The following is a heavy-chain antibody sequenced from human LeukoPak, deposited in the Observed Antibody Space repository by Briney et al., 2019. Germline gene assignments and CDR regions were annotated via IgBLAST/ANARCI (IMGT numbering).Heavy chain of an antibody. CDR2: ISDSGGST. Sequence: GGSLRLSCAASGFTFSSYEMNWVRQAPGKGLEWVSGISDSGGSTYYADPVKGRFIISRDNSKYTLYLQMNSLRAEDTAVYYCAKALDWVGYFDYWGQGTLVTVSS. V-gene: IGHV3-23*01. D-gene: IGHD3/OR15-3a*01. CDR1: GFTFSSYE. CDR3: AKALDWVGYFDY. J-gene: IGHJ4*02.